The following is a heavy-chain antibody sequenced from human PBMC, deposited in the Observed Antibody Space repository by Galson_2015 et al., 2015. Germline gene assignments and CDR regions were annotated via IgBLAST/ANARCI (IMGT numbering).Heavy chain of an antibody. D-gene: IGHD5-18*01. CDR3: ARKGYNNWFLDL. CDR1: GFTFSSYW. V-gene: IGHV3-74*01. CDR2: INSDGSST. Sequence: SLRLSCAASGFTFSSYWMHWVRHAPGKGLVWVSRINSDGSSTSYADSVKGRFTISRDNAKNTLYLQMNSLRAEDTAVYYCARKGYNNWFLDLWGRGTPVSVSS. J-gene: IGHJ2*01.